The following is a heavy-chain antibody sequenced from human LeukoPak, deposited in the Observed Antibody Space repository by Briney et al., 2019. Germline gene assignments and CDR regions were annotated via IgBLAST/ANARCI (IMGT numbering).Heavy chain of an antibody. CDR1: GGSVSSYY. D-gene: IGHD3-10*01. J-gene: IGHJ4*02. V-gene: IGHV4-59*02. CDR3: ARPQPSMVRGLSFDY. Sequence: SETLSLTCTVSGGSVSSYYWSWIRQPPGKGLEWIGYIKSSGSSNYNPSLKSRVTISMDTSKNQFSLRLNSVTAEDTAVYYCARPQPSMVRGLSFDYWGQGTLVTVSS. CDR2: IKSSGSS.